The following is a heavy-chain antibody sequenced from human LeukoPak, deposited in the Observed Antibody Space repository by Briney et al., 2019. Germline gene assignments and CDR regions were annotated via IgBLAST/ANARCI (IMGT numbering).Heavy chain of an antibody. CDR3: ATSSWGSGHDAFDI. D-gene: IGHD3-16*01. V-gene: IGHV3-23*01. Sequence: GGSLRLSCAASGFTFSSYAMSWVRQAPGKGLEWVSTISGSGGSTNHADSVKGRFTISRDDSKNTVYLQMNSLRAEDTAIYYCATSSWGSGHDAFDIWGQGTIVTVSS. J-gene: IGHJ3*02. CDR2: ISGSGGST. CDR1: GFTFSSYA.